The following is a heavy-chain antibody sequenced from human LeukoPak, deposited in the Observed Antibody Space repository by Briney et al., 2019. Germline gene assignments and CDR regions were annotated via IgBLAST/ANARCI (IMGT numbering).Heavy chain of an antibody. D-gene: IGHD4-23*01. CDR3: ARYYGGNSGVDY. CDR2: INPNSGST. V-gene: IGHV1-2*02. J-gene: IGHJ4*02. Sequence: ASVKVSCKASGYTFTGYYMYWVRQAPGQGLEWMGWINPNSGSTNYAQKFQGRVTMTRDTSTSTVYMELSSLRSEDTAVYYCARYYGGNSGVDYWGQGTLVTVSS. CDR1: GYTFTGYY.